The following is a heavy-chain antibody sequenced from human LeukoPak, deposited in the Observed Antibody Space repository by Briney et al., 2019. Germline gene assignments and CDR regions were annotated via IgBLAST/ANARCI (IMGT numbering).Heavy chain of an antibody. J-gene: IGHJ4*02. CDR2: IYHSGTT. CDR3: ARRGGSSSWYGHAPFDY. D-gene: IGHD6-13*01. Sequence: PSETLSLTCTVSGYSISSGYLWGWIRQPPGKGLEWIGSIYHSGTTYYNPSLKSRVTISVDTSKNQFSLKLTSVTAADTAVYYCARRGGSSSWYGHAPFDYWGQGTLVTVSS. CDR1: GYSISSGYL. V-gene: IGHV4-38-2*02.